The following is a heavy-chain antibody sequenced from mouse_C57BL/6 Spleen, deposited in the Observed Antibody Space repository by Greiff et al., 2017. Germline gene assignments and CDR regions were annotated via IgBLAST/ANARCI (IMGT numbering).Heavy chain of an antibody. CDR1: GYTFTSYW. CDR3: ARKDYGYFDV. J-gene: IGHJ1*03. Sequence: QVQLQQPGAELVMPGASVKLSCKASGYTFTSYWMHWVKQRPGQGLEWIGEIDPSDSYTNYNQKFKGKSTLTVDKSSSTAYMQLSSLTSDDSAVYYCARKDYGYFDVWGTGTTVTVSS. CDR2: IDPSDSYT. V-gene: IGHV1-69*01.